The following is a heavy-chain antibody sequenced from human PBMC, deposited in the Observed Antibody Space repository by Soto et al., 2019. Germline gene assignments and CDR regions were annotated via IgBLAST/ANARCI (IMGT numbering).Heavy chain of an antibody. V-gene: IGHV3-48*02. Sequence: PGGSLRLSCAASGFTFSSYSMNWVRQAPGKGLEWVSYISSSSSTIYYADSVKGRFTISRDNAKNSLYLQMNSLRDEDTAVYYCARELRADSSGYYYSLGAFDIWGQGTMVTVSS. CDR1: GFTFSSYS. CDR2: ISSSSSTI. D-gene: IGHD3-22*01. CDR3: ARELRADSSGYYYSLGAFDI. J-gene: IGHJ3*02.